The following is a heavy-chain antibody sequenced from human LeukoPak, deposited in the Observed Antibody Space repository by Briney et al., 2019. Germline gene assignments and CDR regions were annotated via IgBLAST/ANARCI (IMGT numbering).Heavy chain of an antibody. V-gene: IGHV3-9*03. J-gene: IGHJ4*02. Sequence: PGGSLRLSCAASGFTFDDYAMHWVRQPPGKGLEWVSGITWNSGTIGYADSVKGRFTISRDNAKNSLSLQMNSLRAEDMALYYYAKSSGGAYDFWSGYDIFFDYWGQGTLVTVSS. CDR3: AKSSGGAYDFWSGYDIFFDY. CDR2: ITWNSGTI. CDR1: GFTFDDYA. D-gene: IGHD3-3*01.